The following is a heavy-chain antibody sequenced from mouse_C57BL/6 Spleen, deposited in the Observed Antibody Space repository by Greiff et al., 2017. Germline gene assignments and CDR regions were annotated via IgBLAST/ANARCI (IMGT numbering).Heavy chain of an antibody. CDR3: AGYYYGSSYVGY. J-gene: IGHJ2*01. V-gene: IGHV1-55*01. Sequence: QVQLQQSGAELVKPGASVKMSCKASGYTFTSYWITWVKQRPGQGLEWIGDIYPGSGSTNYNEKFKSKATLTVDTSSSTAYMQLSSLTSEDSAVYYCAGYYYGSSYVGYWGQGTTLTVSS. D-gene: IGHD1-1*01. CDR1: GYTFTSYW. CDR2: IYPGSGST.